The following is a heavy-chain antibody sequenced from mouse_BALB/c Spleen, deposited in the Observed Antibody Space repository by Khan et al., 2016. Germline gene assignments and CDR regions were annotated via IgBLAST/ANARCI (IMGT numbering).Heavy chain of an antibody. Sequence: QVQLQQSGTELMTPGASVKISCKATGYTFSTYWIEWVKQRPGHGLEWIGEILPGSGDTNYNEKFMGKATITADTSSNTAYMQLSTLTSEDSAAYYCARGGLDYWGQGISVTVSS. CDR3: ARGGLDY. J-gene: IGHJ4*01. CDR1: GYTFSTYW. V-gene: IGHV1-9*01. CDR2: ILPGSGDT.